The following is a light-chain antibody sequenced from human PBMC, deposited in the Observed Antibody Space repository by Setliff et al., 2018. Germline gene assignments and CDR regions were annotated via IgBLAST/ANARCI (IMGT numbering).Light chain of an antibody. V-gene: IGLV2-14*01. Sequence: QSALTQPAYVSGSPGQSITISCTGTSSDVGLYDYVSWYQQHPGKAPKLIISEVTVRPSGVSNRFSGSKSGNTASLTITGLQAEDEADYYCSSSTISTTEVFGTGTKGTVL. J-gene: IGLJ1*01. CDR1: SSDVGLYDY. CDR3: SSSTISTTEV. CDR2: EVT.